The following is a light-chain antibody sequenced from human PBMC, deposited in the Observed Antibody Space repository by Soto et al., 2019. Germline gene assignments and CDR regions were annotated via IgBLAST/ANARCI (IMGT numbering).Light chain of an antibody. CDR1: QSVSRSY. V-gene: IGKV3-20*01. CDR3: QQYGSSPQT. CDR2: GAS. Sequence: EIVLTQSPGTLSLSPGERATLSCRASQSVSRSYLAWYQQKPGQAPRRLIYGASSRATGIPERFSGSGSGTDFTLTISRLEPEDFAVYYCQQYGSSPQTFGQGTKVEIK. J-gene: IGKJ1*01.